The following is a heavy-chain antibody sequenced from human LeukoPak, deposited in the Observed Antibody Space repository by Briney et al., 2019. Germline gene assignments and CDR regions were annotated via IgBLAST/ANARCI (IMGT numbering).Heavy chain of an antibody. D-gene: IGHD3-3*01. CDR3: ARDSSDFWSGYSRSNWFDP. Sequence: PSETLSLTCTVSGGSISSYYWSWIRQPAGKGLEWIGRIYTSGSTNYNPSLKSRVTMSVDTSKNQFSLKLSSVTAADTAVYYCARDSSDFWSGYSRSNWFDPWGQGTLVTVSS. CDR2: IYTSGST. CDR1: GGSISSYY. V-gene: IGHV4-4*07. J-gene: IGHJ5*02.